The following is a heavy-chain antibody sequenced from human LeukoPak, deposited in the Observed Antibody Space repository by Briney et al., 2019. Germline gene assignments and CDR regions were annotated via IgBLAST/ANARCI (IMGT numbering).Heavy chain of an antibody. J-gene: IGHJ6*03. D-gene: IGHD2-2*01. CDR2: ISYDGSNR. CDR3: ARLSWDRVVPAADGDYYMDV. CDR1: GFTFSSYA. V-gene: IGHV3-30*04. Sequence: GGSLRLSCAASGFTFSSYAMHWVRQAPGKGLEWVAVISYDGSNRYYADSVKGRFTISRDNSKNTLYLQMNSLRAEDTAVYYCARLSWDRVVPAADGDYYMDVWGKGTTVTVSS.